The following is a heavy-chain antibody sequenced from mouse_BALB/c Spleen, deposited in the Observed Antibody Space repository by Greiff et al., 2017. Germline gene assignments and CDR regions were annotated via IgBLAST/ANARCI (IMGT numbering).Heavy chain of an antibody. V-gene: IGHV2-2*02. CDR3: ARNGITTASSWFAY. J-gene: IGHJ3*01. D-gene: IGHD1-2*01. CDR2: IWSGGST. Sequence: QVQLKQSGPGLVQPSQSLSITCTVSGFSLTSYGVHWVRQSLGKGLEWLGVIWSGGSTDYNAAFISRLSISKDNSKSQVFFKMNSLQANDTAIYYCARNGITTASSWFAYWGQGTLVTVSA. CDR1: GFSLTSYG.